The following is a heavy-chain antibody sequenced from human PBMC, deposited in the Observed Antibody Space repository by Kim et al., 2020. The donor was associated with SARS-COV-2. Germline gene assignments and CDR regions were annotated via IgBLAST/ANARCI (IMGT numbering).Heavy chain of an antibody. CDR1: GSPLSGHG. J-gene: IGHJ4*01. D-gene: IGHD2-21*01. Sequence: GGSLRLSCAVSGSPLSGHGMHWVRQAPGKGLEWVAVISHDAVDKYYTDSVKGRFIVSKDSSKNALYLQMDILRAEDTAVYYCARWAGNRYCGYFVDYWG. V-gene: IGHV3-33*05. CDR2: ISHDAVDK. CDR3: ARWAGNRYCGYFVDY.